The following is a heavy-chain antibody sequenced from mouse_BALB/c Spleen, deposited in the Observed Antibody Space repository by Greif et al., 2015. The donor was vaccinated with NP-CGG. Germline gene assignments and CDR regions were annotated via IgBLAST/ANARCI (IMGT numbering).Heavy chain of an antibody. Sequence: EVKLMESGGGLVQPGGSMKLSCVASGYTFSNYWMNWVRQSPEKGLEWVAEIRLKSNNYATHYAESVKGRFTISRDDSKSSVYLQMNNLRAEDTGIYYCIRDRYDYWGQGTTLTVSS. CDR3: IRDRYDY. D-gene: IGHD2-14*01. V-gene: IGHV6-6*02. CDR2: IRLKSNNYAT. J-gene: IGHJ2*01. CDR1: GYTFSNYW.